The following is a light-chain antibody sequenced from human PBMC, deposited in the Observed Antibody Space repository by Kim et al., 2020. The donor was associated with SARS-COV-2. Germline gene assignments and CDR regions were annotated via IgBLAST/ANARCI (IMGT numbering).Light chain of an antibody. CDR2: DAS. V-gene: IGKV3-11*01. CDR3: QQRSNWQYT. J-gene: IGKJ2*01. Sequence: EIVLTQSPATLSVSPGERATLSCRASQSVSSYLAWYQQKPGQAPRLLIYDASNRATGIPARFSGSGSGTDFTLTISSLEPEDFAVYYCQQRSNWQYTFGQGTKREI. CDR1: QSVSSY.